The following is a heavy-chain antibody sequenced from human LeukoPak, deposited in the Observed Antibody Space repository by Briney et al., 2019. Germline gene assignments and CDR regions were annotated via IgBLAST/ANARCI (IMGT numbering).Heavy chain of an antibody. V-gene: IGHV3-74*01. CDR1: GFTFSSYW. CDR2: INSDGSST. D-gene: IGHD3-16*02. J-gene: IGHJ5*02. Sequence: GGSLRLSCAASGFTFSSYWMHWVRQAPGKGLVWVSRINSDGSSTSYADSVKGRFTVSRDNAKNTLYLQMNSLRSEDTAVYYCARGAFNYDYVWGSYRKNWFDPWGQGTLVTVSS. CDR3: ARGAFNYDYVWGSYRKNWFDP.